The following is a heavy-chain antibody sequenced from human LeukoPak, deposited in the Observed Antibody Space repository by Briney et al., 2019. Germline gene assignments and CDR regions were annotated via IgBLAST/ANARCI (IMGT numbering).Heavy chain of an antibody. V-gene: IGHV1-2*04. Sequence: ASVKVSCKASGYTFTGYYMHWVRQAPGQGLEWMGWINPNSGGTNYAQKFQGWVTMTRDTSISTAYTELSRLRSDDTAVYYCARAALRIVGATVHFDYWGQGTLVTVSS. CDR3: ARAALRIVGATVHFDY. CDR2: INPNSGGT. J-gene: IGHJ4*02. D-gene: IGHD1-26*01. CDR1: GYTFTGYY.